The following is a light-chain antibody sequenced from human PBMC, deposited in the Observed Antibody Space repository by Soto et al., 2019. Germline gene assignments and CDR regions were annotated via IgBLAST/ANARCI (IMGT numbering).Light chain of an antibody. CDR1: LSVSSSY. V-gene: IGKV3-20*01. CDR3: EQYGRAPWT. J-gene: IGKJ1*01. Sequence: GESAAHASRVGLSVSSSYLAWYQQKPGQAPRLLIYGASSRATGIPDRFSGSGSGTYFTLTSSSLEPEECAVYYCEQYGRAPWTVSEGTKVDIK. CDR2: GAS.